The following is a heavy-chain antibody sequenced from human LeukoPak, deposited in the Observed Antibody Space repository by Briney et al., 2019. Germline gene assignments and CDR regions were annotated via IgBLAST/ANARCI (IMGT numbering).Heavy chain of an antibody. V-gene: IGHV4-39*01. J-gene: IGHJ4*02. CDR3: ARHPGRLFDY. CDR2: IYYSGNT. Sequence: SETLSLTCTVSGGSISSSRFYWGWIRQPPGKGLEWIGSIYYSGNTYYNPSLKSRVSISVDTSKNQFSLKLSSVTAADTAVYYCARHPGRLFDYWGQGTLVTVSS. CDR1: GGSISSSRFY.